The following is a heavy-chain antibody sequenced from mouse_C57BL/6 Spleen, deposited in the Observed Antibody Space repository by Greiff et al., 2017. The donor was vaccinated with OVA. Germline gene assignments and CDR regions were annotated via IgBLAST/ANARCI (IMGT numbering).Heavy chain of an antibody. D-gene: IGHD4-1*01. CDR3: ARCANWDVGFDY. Sequence: EVKLLESGPELVKPGASVKLSCKASGYSFTGYYMNWVKQSPEKSLEWIGEINPTIGGTTYNHKLKAKATLTVDKSSSTAYMQLNRLTSEDSAVYYCARCANWDVGFDYWGQGTTLTVSS. J-gene: IGHJ2*01. CDR2: INPTIGGT. V-gene: IGHV1-42*01. CDR1: GYSFTGYY.